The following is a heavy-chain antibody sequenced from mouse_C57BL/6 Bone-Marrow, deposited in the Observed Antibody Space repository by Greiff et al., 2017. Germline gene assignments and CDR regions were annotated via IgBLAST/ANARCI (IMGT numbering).Heavy chain of an antibody. CDR3: ASDGYYGYFDV. CDR2: ISDGGSYT. CDR1: GFTFSSYA. V-gene: IGHV5-4*01. D-gene: IGHD2-2*01. J-gene: IGHJ1*03. Sequence: EVQGVESGGGLVKPGGSLKLSCAASGFTFSSYAMSWVRQTPEKRLEWVATISDGGSYTYYPDNVKGRFTISRDNAKNNLYLQMSHLKSEDTAMYYCASDGYYGYFDVWGTGTTVTVSS.